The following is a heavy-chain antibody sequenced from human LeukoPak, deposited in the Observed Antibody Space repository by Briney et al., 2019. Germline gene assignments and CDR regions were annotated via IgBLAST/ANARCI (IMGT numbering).Heavy chain of an antibody. CDR3: ARGRDSGSSDY. D-gene: IGHD3-10*01. CDR2: INSDGSST. V-gene: IGHV3-74*01. J-gene: IGHJ4*02. Sequence: PGGSLRLSCAASGFSFSSYWMHWVRQVPGKGLVWVSRINSDGSSTIYADSVKGRFTISRDNAKNTLYLQMNSLRAEDTAVYYCARGRDSGSSDYWGQGTLVTVSS. CDR1: GFSFSSYW.